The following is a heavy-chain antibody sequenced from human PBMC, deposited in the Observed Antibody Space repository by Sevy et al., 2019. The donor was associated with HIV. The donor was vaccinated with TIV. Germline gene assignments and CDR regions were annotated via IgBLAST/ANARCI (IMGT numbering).Heavy chain of an antibody. D-gene: IGHD3-9*01. J-gene: IGHJ4*02. Sequence: ASVKVSCKASGYTFTSFYINWVRQAPGQGLEWMGWISAYNGNTNYPQNFQGRVTMTTDTSTSPAYMELRSLRSDDTAVYYCARGASRLAPDYWGQGTLVTVSS. CDR2: ISAYNGNT. V-gene: IGHV1-18*01. CDR3: ARGASRLAPDY. CDR1: GYTFTSFY.